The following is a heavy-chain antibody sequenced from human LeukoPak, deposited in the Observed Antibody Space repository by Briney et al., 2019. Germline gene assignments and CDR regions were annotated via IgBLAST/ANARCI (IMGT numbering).Heavy chain of an antibody. CDR2: IYHSGST. V-gene: IGHV4-30-2*01. D-gene: IGHD6-19*01. CDR3: ASGGMAGRWPLNY. CDR1: GGSISSGGYY. Sequence: SETLSLTCTVSGGSISSGGYYWSWIRQPPGKGLEWIGYIYHSGSTYYNPSLKSRVTISVDRSKNQFSLKLSSVTAADTAVYYCASGGMAGRWPLNYWGRGTLVTVSS. J-gene: IGHJ4*02.